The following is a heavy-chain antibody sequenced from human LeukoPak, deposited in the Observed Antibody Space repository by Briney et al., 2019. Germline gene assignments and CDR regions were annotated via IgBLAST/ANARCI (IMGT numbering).Heavy chain of an antibody. CDR3: ARDRVYLGREDAFDI. V-gene: IGHV3-53*01. CDR1: GFSVSSSF. CDR2: IYSIGST. Sequence: GGSLRLSCAASGFSVSSSFMSGVRQAPGKGLEWVSVIYSIGSTFYADSVKGRFTISRDNSKNTLYLHMNSLRTEDTAVYYCARDRVYLGREDAFDIWGQGTMVTVSS. J-gene: IGHJ3*02. D-gene: IGHD7-27*01.